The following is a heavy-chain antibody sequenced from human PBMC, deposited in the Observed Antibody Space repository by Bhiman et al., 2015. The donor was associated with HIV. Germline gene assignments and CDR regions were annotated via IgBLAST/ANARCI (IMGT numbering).Heavy chain of an antibody. V-gene: IGHV3-23*01. CDR2: VSGTGYNT. CDR3: AKGARVIAFPFDY. Sequence: EVQLLESGGGLVQPGGSLRLSCAASRFSFSSYAMNWVRQAPGKGLEWVSGVSGTGYNTFYADSVKGRFTISRDNSKNTVYLHMNSLRAEDTAIYYCAKGARVIAFPFDYWGQGILVTVSS. D-gene: IGHD2-21*01. CDR1: RFSFSSYA. J-gene: IGHJ4*02.